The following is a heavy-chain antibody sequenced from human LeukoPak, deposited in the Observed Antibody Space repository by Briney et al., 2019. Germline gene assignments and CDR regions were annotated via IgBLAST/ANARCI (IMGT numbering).Heavy chain of an antibody. D-gene: IGHD3-3*01. CDR2: ISGSGGNT. V-gene: IGHV3-23*01. J-gene: IGHJ6*02. Sequence: PGGSLRLSCAASGFTFSSYAMSWVRQAPGKGLEWVSAISGSGGNTFYADSVKGRFTIYTDTSKNTLYLQMTSLRAEDTAIYYCANNFWGGSQDYYYGMDVWGQGTTVTVSS. CDR1: GFTFSSYA. CDR3: ANNFWGGSQDYYYGMDV.